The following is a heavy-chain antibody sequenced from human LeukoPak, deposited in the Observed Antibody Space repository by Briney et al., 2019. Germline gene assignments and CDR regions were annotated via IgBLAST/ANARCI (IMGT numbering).Heavy chain of an antibody. Sequence: GGSLRLSCAASGFTFDDYAMHWVHQAPGKGLEWVSLISGDADSTYCADSVKGRFTISRDDSKNSLYLQMNSLRTEDTALYYCAKDIYRGLDMATRPDYWGQGTLVTVSS. J-gene: IGHJ4*02. CDR3: AKDIYRGLDMATRPDY. V-gene: IGHV3-43*02. CDR1: GFTFDDYA. D-gene: IGHD5-24*01. CDR2: ISGDADST.